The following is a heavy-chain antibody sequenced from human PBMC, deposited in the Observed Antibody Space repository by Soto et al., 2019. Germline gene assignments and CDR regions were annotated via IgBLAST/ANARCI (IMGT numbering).Heavy chain of an antibody. V-gene: IGHV4-59*01. Sequence: SETLSLTCTVSGGSISSYYWSWIRQPPGKGLEWIGYIYYSGSTNYNPSLKSRVTISVDTSKNQFSLKLSSVTAADTAVYYCARDLLGGFDYWGQGTLVTVS. CDR1: GGSISSYY. CDR2: IYYSGST. J-gene: IGHJ4*02. CDR3: ARDLLGGFDY.